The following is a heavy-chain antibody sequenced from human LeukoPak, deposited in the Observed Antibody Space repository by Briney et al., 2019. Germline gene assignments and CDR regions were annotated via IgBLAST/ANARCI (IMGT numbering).Heavy chain of an antibody. CDR1: GFSLSTSGVG. CDR3: AHSGARGYSGPRYYFDY. V-gene: IGHV2-5*02. CDR2: FDWDDDK. J-gene: IGHJ4*02. Sequence: SGPTLVKPTQTLTLTCTFSGFSLSTSGVGVGWIGQPPGKALEWLALFDWDDDKRYTPSLRSRLTITQETSKNRVVFTLNNMDPVDKATYYCAHSGARGYSGPRYYFDYWGQGTLVTVSS. D-gene: IGHD5-12*01.